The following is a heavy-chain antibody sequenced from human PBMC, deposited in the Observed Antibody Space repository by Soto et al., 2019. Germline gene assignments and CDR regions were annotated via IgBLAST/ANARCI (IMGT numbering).Heavy chain of an antibody. CDR2: ISSSSSYI. Sequence: EVQLVESGGGLVKPGGSLRLSCAASGFTFSSYSMNWVRQAPGKGLEWVSSISSSSSYIYYADSVKGRFTISRDNAKNSRILQMKGLGAKDRAVYYCARETYYFVPGSYSPWAKETLFTV. J-gene: IGHJ5*02. V-gene: IGHV3-21*01. D-gene: IGHD3-10*01. CDR1: GFTFSSYS. CDR3: ARETYYFVPGSYSP.